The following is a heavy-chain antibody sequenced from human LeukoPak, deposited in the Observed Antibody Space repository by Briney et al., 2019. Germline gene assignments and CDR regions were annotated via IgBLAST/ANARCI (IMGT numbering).Heavy chain of an antibody. Sequence: PSETLSLTCTVSGGSISSYYWSWIRQPPGKGLEWIGYIYYSGSTNYDPSLKSRVTISVDTSKNQFSLKLSSVTAADTAVYYCASLGGETGKTGTFDYWGQGTLVTVSS. J-gene: IGHJ4*02. CDR1: GGSISSYY. CDR3: ASLGGETGKTGTFDY. CDR2: IYYSGST. D-gene: IGHD1-1*01. V-gene: IGHV4-59*01.